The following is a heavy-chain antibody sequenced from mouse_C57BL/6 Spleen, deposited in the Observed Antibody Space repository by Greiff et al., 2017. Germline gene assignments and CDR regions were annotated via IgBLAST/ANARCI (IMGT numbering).Heavy chain of an antibody. V-gene: IGHV2-5*01. CDR3: AKGVATRYFDV. CDR2: IWSGGST. Sequence: QVQLQQSGPGLVQPSQSLSITCTVSGFSLTSYGVHWVRQSPGKGLEWLGVIWSGGSTDYNAALMSRLSITKDNSKSQVFFKMNSLQADDTAIYYCAKGVATRYFDVWGTGTTVTVSS. J-gene: IGHJ1*03. D-gene: IGHD1-1*02. CDR1: GFSLTSYG.